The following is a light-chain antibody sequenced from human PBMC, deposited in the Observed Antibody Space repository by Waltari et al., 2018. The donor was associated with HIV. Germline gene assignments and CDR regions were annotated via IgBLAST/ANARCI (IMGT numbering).Light chain of an antibody. CDR2: AAS. Sequence: DIQLTQSPSLLSVSVGDRATITCRTSQGISSHLAWYQQKPGKAPKLLIYAASTLQSGVPSRFSGSGSGTEFTLTIDSLQPEDFATYYCQQLDSYPQITFGEGTKVEVK. CDR1: QGISSH. CDR3: QQLDSYPQIT. V-gene: IGKV1-9*01. J-gene: IGKJ4*01.